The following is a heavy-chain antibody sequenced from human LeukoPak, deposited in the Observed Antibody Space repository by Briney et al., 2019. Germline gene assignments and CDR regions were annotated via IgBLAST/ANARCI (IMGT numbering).Heavy chain of an antibody. J-gene: IGHJ1*01. CDR2: IYSDGGGGTT. V-gene: IGHV3-53*01. CDR3: AKDGVYDSKPPGYFQH. Sequence: GGSLILSCAASGLTVSSNYMSWVRQAPGEGLEWGAVIYSDGGGGTTYYAESVKGRFTISRDNSKNTLYLQMNSLRAEDTAVYYCAKDGVYDSKPPGYFQHWGQGTLVTVSS. CDR1: GLTVSSNY. D-gene: IGHD3-22*01.